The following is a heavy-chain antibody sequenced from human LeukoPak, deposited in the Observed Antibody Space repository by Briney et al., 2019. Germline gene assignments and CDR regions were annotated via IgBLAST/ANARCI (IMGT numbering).Heavy chain of an antibody. J-gene: IGHJ4*02. CDR3: AKDQYCTSTSCYVGY. Sequence: GGSLRLSCAASVFSFSSYAMSWVREAPGKGLEWVSAICGSGGSTYYADSVKGGFTISRDTSKNTLYLQMTSLRPEDTAVYYCAKDQYCTSTSCYVGYWGQGTLVTVSS. CDR1: VFSFSSYA. V-gene: IGHV3-23*01. D-gene: IGHD2-2*01. CDR2: ICGSGGST.